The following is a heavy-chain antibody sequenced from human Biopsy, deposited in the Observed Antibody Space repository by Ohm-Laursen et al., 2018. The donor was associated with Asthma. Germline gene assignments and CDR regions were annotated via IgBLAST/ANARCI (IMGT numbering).Heavy chain of an antibody. CDR2: IKHDGSEK. CDR3: AKDLYGSGSYILIA. CDR1: GFTFGDYW. Sequence: SLRLSCAASGFTFGDYWMSWVRQVPGKGLEWVANIKHDGSEKNHVDSPKGRFTVSRDNAENSVYLQMNSLRVEDTAMYYCAKDLYGSGSYILIAWGQGTLVTVSS. V-gene: IGHV3-7*03. D-gene: IGHD3-10*01. J-gene: IGHJ4*02.